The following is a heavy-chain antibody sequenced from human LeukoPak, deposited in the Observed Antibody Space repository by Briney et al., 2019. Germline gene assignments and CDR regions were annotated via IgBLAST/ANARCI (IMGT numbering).Heavy chain of an antibody. CDR3: ARLSGYDWESFYDY. V-gene: IGHV4-59*10. J-gene: IGHJ4*02. Sequence: SETLSLTCAVYGGSFSGYYWSWIRQPAGKGLEWIGRIYISGSTNYNPSLKSRVTMSIDTSKNQFSLKLSSVTAADTAVYYCARLSGYDWESFYDYWGQGTLVTVSS. CDR1: GGSFSGYY. CDR2: IYISGST. D-gene: IGHD5-12*01.